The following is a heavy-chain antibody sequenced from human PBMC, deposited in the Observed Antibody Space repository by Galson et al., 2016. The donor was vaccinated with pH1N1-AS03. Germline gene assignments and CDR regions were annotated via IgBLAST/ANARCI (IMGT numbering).Heavy chain of an antibody. D-gene: IGHD3-3*01. CDR1: GYTFSNHW. V-gene: IGHV5-51*01. Sequence: QSGAEVKKPGESLKISCKVSGYTFSNHWIGWVRQMPGKGLEWMGIIYPADSSTTYSPSFQGQVTISADQSISTAYLQWSSLRASDTATYFCAGQQDGRGSGLEWLFWYGMDVWGQGTTVIVSS. CDR3: AGQQDGRGSGLEWLFWYGMDV. J-gene: IGHJ6*02. CDR2: IYPADSST.